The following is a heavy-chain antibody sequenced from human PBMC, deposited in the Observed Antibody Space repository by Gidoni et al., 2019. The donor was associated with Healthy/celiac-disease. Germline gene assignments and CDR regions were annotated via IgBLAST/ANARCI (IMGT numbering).Heavy chain of an antibody. CDR2: IKSKTDGGTT. CDR1: GFTSSNAW. V-gene: IGHV3-15*01. Sequence: EVQLVESGGGLVKPGGSLRLSCAASGFTSSNAWMSWVRQAPGKGLEWVGRIKSKTDGGTTDYAAPVKGRFTISRDDSKNTLYLQMNSLKTEDTAVYYCTTGKEGYYFDYWGQGTLVTVSS. J-gene: IGHJ4*02. CDR3: TTGKEGYYFDY.